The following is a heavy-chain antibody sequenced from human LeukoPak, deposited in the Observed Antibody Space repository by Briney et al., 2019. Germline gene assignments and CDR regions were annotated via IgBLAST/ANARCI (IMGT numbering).Heavy chain of an antibody. Sequence: GESLGLSCTASGFIFSSYGMTWVRQAPGKALEWVSSITGSGGGAYYADSVKGRSTISRDNSKHTLYLQMNSLRAEDTAVYFCGKGDYGGNSGGIDYWGQGTLVTVSS. CDR2: ITGSGGGA. CDR3: GKGDYGGNSGGIDY. D-gene: IGHD4-23*01. V-gene: IGHV3-23*01. CDR1: GFIFSSYG. J-gene: IGHJ4*02.